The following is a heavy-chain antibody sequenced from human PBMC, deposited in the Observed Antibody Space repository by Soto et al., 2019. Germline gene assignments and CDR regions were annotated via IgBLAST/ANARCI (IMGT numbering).Heavy chain of an antibody. CDR2: VSPPFRTS. CDR3: ARVLYYGSGSYSPYGMDV. CDR1: GVSFNNNG. J-gene: IGHJ6*02. V-gene: IGHV1-69*01. D-gene: IGHD3-10*01. Sequence: QVQLVQSGAEMKKPGSSVKVSCTTSGVSFNNNGIGWVRQAPGHGLEWMGGVSPPFRTSNYARKFQGSISITADASTGTVNMELSSLTSEDTAQYYCARVLYYGSGSYSPYGMDVWGQGTTVTVSS.